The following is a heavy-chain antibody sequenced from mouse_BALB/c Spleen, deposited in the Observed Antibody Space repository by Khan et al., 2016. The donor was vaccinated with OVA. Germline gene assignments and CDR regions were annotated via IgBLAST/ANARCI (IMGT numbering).Heavy chain of an antibody. CDR1: GYSITSYYA. CDR3: ARIQGGDFDY. CDR2: ISYSGNT. D-gene: IGHD3-2*02. Sequence: QLEESGPGLVKPSQSLSLTCTVTGYSITSYYAWNWLRQFPGNQLELMGYISYSGNTKYNPSLKSRISITRDTSKNQFFLQMNFVTIEDTATYYCARIQGGDFDYWGQGTTLTVSS. J-gene: IGHJ2*01. V-gene: IGHV3-2*02.